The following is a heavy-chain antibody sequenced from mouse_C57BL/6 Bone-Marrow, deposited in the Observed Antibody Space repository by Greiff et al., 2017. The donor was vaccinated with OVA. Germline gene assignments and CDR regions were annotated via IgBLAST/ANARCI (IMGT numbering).Heavy chain of an antibody. CDR2: IYPRSGNT. CDR3: ARGIYYGSSYGY. J-gene: IGHJ2*01. V-gene: IGHV1-81*01. CDR1: GYTFTSYG. D-gene: IGHD1-1*01. Sequence: QVQLKESGAELARPGASVKLSCKASGYTFTSYGISWVKQRTGQGLEWIGEIYPRSGNTYYNEKFKGKATLTADKSSSTAYMELRSLTSEDSAVYFCARGIYYGSSYGYWGQGTTLTVSS.